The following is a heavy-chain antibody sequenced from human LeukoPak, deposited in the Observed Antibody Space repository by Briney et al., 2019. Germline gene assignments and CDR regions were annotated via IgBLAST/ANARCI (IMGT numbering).Heavy chain of an antibody. CDR3: AKDKGRAAAYYYGMDV. V-gene: IGHV3-9*01. D-gene: IGHD6-13*01. CDR2: ISWNSGSI. J-gene: IGHJ6*02. CDR1: GFTFDDYA. Sequence: GGSLRLSCAASGFTFDDYAMHWVRHAPGKGLGWVSGISWNSGSIGYADSVKGRFTISRDNAKNSLYLQMNSLRAEDTALYYCAKDKGRAAAYYYGMDVWGQGTTVTVSS.